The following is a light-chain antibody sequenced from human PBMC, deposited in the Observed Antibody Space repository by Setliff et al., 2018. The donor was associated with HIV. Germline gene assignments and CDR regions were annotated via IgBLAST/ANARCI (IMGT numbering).Light chain of an antibody. V-gene: IGLV1-40*01. Sequence: QSVLTQPPSVSGTPGPRVTISCTGSSSNFGAGYDVHWYQQLPGTAPKLLISGNNNRPSGVPDRFSGSKSGTSASLAITGLQAEDEADYYCQSYDSSLSAYVFGTGTKVTVL. CDR1: SSNFGAGYD. CDR3: QSYDSSLSAYV. CDR2: GNN. J-gene: IGLJ1*01.